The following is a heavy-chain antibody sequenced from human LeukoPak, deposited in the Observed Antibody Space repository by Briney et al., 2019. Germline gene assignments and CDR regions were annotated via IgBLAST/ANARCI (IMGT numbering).Heavy chain of an antibody. CDR1: QFTFSDYW. D-gene: IGHD1-1*01. CDR3: ARGSYNWNDVHASDV. Sequence: GGSLRLSCAASQFTFSDYWMHWVRQAPGKGLVWVSRINSNGIATYYAGSVKGRLTISRDNAKNTVYLQLNSLRAEDTAMYYCARGSYNWNDVHASDVWGQGTMVTVSS. J-gene: IGHJ3*01. CDR2: INSNGIAT. V-gene: IGHV3-74*01.